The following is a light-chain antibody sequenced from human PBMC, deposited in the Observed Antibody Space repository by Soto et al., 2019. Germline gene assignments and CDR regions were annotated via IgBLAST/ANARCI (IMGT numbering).Light chain of an antibody. CDR2: VNSGGSH. V-gene: IGLV4-69*01. CDR3: QTWGTGSAIVV. CDR1: SGHSNYA. J-gene: IGLJ7*01. Sequence: QPVLTQSPSASASLGASVKLTCTLSSGHSNYAIAWHQQQPEKGHRYLIKVNSGGSHIKGDGIPDRFSGSSSGAERYLFISSVQSEDEADYYCQTWGTGSAIVVFGGGTQLTVL.